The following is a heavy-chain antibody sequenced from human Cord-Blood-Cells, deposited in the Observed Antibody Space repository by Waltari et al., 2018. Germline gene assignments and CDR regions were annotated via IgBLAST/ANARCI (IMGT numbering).Heavy chain of an antibody. D-gene: IGHD6-19*01. CDR3: ARLGSSGWYDAFDI. J-gene: IGHJ3*02. V-gene: IGHV3-7*01. Sequence: EVQLVESGGGLVQPGGSLRLSCAASGFTFSSYWMSWVRQAPGKGLEWVANIKQEGSEKYYVDSVKCRFTISRDNAKNSLYLQMNSLRAEDTAVYYCARLGSSGWYDAFDIWGQGTMVTVSS. CDR2: IKQEGSEK. CDR1: GFTFSSYW.